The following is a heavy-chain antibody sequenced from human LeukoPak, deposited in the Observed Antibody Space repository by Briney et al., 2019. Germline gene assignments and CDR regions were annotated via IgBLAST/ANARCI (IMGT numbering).Heavy chain of an antibody. D-gene: IGHD3-10*01. J-gene: IGHJ3*02. CDR3: STGSGHAFDI. CDR2: ISGSDDST. Sequence: GGSLRLSCAASGFAFGNYAMGWVRQAPGKGLEWVSAISGSDDSTYYADSVKGRFTTSRDNAKNTLYVQMNSLRAEDTAVYYCSTGSGHAFDIWGRGTMVTVSS. V-gene: IGHV3-23*01. CDR1: GFAFGNYA.